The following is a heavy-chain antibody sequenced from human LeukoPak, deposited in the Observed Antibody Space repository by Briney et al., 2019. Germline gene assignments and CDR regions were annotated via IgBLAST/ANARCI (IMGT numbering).Heavy chain of an antibody. J-gene: IGHJ3*01. CDR1: GGSISSSSYY. Sequence: PSETLSLTCTVSGGSISSSSYYWGWIRQPPGKGLEWIGSIYYSGSTYYNPSLKSRVTISVDTSKNQFSLKLSSVTAADTAVYYCASHLRGYSYGTWTPDSRIQNWGQGTMVTVSS. D-gene: IGHD5-18*01. CDR3: ASHLRGYSYGTWTPDSRIQN. V-gene: IGHV4-39*07. CDR2: IYYSGST.